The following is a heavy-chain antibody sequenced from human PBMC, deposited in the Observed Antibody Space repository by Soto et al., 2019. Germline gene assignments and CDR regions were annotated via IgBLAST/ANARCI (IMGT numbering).Heavy chain of an antibody. CDR2: IYYTGTT. D-gene: IGHD1-26*01. J-gene: IGHJ4*02. V-gene: IGHV4-39*01. CDR1: GGSLSSTSYH. CDR3: ATYSGSYSYHYFAY. Sequence: SETLSLTCTVSGGSLSSTSYHWGWIRQPPGKGLEYIGNIYYTGTTYYHPSLKSRLTISVDPSKNQFPLKVTSMTAADTAVYYCATYSGSYSYHYFAYWGQGLLVTVSS.